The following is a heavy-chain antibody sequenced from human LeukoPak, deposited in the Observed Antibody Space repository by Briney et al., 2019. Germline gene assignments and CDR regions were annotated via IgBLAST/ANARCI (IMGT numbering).Heavy chain of an antibody. CDR3: ALYNWNSKRVFDY. CDR1: GFTLSSYW. Sequence: GGSLRLSCAASGFTLSSYWMSWVRQAPGKGREWVSNIKHDGSEIYYGDSVKRRFTISRDNARNSLYLQMNSLRAEDTAVYYCALYNWNSKRVFDYWGQGALVTVSS. CDR2: IKHDGSEI. J-gene: IGHJ4*02. V-gene: IGHV3-7*05. D-gene: IGHD1-7*01.